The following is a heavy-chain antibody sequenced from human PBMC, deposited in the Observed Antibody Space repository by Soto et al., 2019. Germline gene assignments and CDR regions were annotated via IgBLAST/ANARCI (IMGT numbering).Heavy chain of an antibody. Sequence: GGSLRLSCAASGFTFISYWMHWVRQAPWKGLVWVSRINSDGSSTSYADSVKGRFTISRDNAKNTLYLQMNSLRAEDTAVYYCARSLRIVVVPAAPLNNWFDPWGQGTLVTVS. CDR1: GFTFISYW. CDR2: INSDGSST. V-gene: IGHV3-74*01. CDR3: ARSLRIVVVPAAPLNNWFDP. J-gene: IGHJ5*02. D-gene: IGHD2-2*01.